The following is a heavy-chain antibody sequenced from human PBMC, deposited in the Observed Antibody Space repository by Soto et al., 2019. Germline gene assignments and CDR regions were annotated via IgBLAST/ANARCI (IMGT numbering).Heavy chain of an antibody. Sequence: SAESLTISCKVSGYSFTSYWISWVRQMPGKGLEWMGSIDPSDSYTNYSPSFQGHVTISADKSISTAYLQWSSLKASDTAMYYCARHGNPTRVYWGQGTMVTVSS. CDR1: GYSFTSYW. D-gene: IGHD1-1*01. CDR2: IDPSDSYT. CDR3: ARHGNPTRVY. J-gene: IGHJ4*02. V-gene: IGHV5-10-1*01.